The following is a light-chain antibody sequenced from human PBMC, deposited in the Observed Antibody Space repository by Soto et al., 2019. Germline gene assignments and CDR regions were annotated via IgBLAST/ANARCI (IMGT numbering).Light chain of an antibody. Sequence: QSALTQPASVSGSPGQSITISCTGTSSDVGAYNRVSWSQQHPGEVPKLIIYEVSNRPSGVSNRFSGSKSGNTASLTISGLQAEDEADYYCSSYTSSSVVFGGGTKVTVL. CDR1: SSDVGAYNR. CDR2: EVS. CDR3: SSYTSSSVV. J-gene: IGLJ2*01. V-gene: IGLV2-14*01.